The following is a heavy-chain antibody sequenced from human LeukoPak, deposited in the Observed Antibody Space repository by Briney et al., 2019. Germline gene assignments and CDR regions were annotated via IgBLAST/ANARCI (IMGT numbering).Heavy chain of an antibody. D-gene: IGHD3-10*01. CDR2: ISYDGSNK. J-gene: IGHJ4*02. CDR3: AKTRLWFGELLSSADY. Sequence: GGSLRLSCAASGFTFSRYGMHWVRQAPGKGLEWVAVISYDGSNKYYVDSVKGRFTISRGNSKNTLYLQMNSLRPEDTAVYYCAKTRLWFGELLSSADYWGQGTLVTVSS. V-gene: IGHV3-30*18. CDR1: GFTFSRYG.